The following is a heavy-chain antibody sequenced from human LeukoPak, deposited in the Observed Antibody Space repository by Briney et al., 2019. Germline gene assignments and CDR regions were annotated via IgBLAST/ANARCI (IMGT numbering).Heavy chain of an antibody. CDR1: GFPFSNYW. D-gene: IGHD2-2*01. Sequence: GGSLRLSCAASGFPFSNYWMSWVRQAPGKGLEWVANIKQDGGEKFYVDSVKGRFTISRDNSKNTLYLQMNSLRAEDTAVYYCARDQYCSSTSCSVVYFDYWGQGTLVTVSS. CDR3: ARDQYCSSTSCSVVYFDY. J-gene: IGHJ4*02. CDR2: IKQDGGEK. V-gene: IGHV3-7*01.